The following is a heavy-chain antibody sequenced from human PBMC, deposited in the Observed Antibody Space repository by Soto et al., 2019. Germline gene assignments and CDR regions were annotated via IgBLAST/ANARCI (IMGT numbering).Heavy chain of an antibody. J-gene: IGHJ6*02. Sequence: PGGSLRLSCAASGFMFSSYSMNWVRQAPGKGLEWVSSITSTGSHISYADSVKGRFTISRDNAKNSLYLQMNSLGAEDTAVFYCAREHYLDSYLSPEPLDVWGQGTTVTVSS. D-gene: IGHD3-16*02. CDR3: AREHYLDSYLSPEPLDV. CDR1: GFMFSSYS. V-gene: IGHV3-21*01. CDR2: ITSTGSHI.